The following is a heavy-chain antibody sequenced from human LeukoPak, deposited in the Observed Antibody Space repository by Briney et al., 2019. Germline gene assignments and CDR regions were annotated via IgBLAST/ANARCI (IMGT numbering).Heavy chain of an antibody. J-gene: IGHJ3*01. D-gene: IGHD1-26*01. V-gene: IGHV3-48*01. CDR3: ARDPGYIGRT. Sequence: GGSLRLSCAASGFTFSSYSMNWVRQAPGKGLEWVSYISSSSSTIYYADSVKGRFTISRDDAKNSLYLQMNTLRAEDTAVYYCARDPGYIGRTWGQGTMVTVSS. CDR1: GFTFSSYS. CDR2: ISSSSSTI.